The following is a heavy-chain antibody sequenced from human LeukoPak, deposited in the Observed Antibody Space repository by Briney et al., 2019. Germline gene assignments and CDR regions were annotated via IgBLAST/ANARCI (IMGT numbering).Heavy chain of an antibody. CDR3: AKGLMGATPYYFDY. J-gene: IGHJ4*02. Sequence: GGSLRLSCAASGFTFSSYAMSWVRQAPGKGLVWVSRINTDGSSTTYADSVKGRFTISRDNAKNTLYLQMNSLRADDTAVYYCAKGLMGATPYYFDYWGQGTLVTVSS. V-gene: IGHV3-74*01. CDR2: INTDGSST. D-gene: IGHD1-26*01. CDR1: GFTFSSYA.